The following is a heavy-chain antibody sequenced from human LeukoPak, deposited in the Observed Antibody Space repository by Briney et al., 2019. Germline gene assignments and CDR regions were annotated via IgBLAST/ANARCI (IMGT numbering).Heavy chain of an antibody. Sequence: GGSLRLSCAASGFTFSSYGMHWVRQAPGKGLEWVAVIWYDGSNKYYADSVKGRFTISRDNSKNTLYLQMNSLRAEDTAVYYCAKGGGDPRKDFQHRGQGTLVTVSS. CDR2: IWYDGSNK. CDR3: AKGGGDPRKDFQH. V-gene: IGHV3-33*06. D-gene: IGHD2-21*02. J-gene: IGHJ1*01. CDR1: GFTFSSYG.